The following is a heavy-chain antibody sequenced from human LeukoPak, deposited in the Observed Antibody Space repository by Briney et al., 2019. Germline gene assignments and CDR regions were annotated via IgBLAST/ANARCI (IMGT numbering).Heavy chain of an antibody. CDR1: GGSFSGYY. Sequence: SETLSLTCAVYGGSFSGYYWSWIRQPPGQGLEWIGEINHSGSTNCNPSLKSRVTISVDTSKNQFSLKMTSVTAADTAVYYCARAAKGGSYYLNYWGQGTLVTVSS. CDR3: ARAAKGGSYYLNY. CDR2: INHSGST. J-gene: IGHJ4*02. V-gene: IGHV4-34*01. D-gene: IGHD1-26*01.